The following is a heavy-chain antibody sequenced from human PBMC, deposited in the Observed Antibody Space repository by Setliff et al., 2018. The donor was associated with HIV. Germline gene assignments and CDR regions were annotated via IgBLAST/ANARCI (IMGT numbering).Heavy chain of an antibody. CDR3: ARRSHSVGTSWPFYH. V-gene: IGHV7-4-1*02. CDR2: INPNTGNP. J-gene: IGHJ4*02. Sequence: ASVKVSCKASGYTFMNFAMHWVRQAPGQGLEWMGWINPNTGNPTYAQGFTGRFVFSLDTSVSTAYLQISSLEAQDTGVYYCARRSHSVGTSWPFYHWGQGTQVTVSS. CDR1: GYTFMNFA. D-gene: IGHD6-13*01.